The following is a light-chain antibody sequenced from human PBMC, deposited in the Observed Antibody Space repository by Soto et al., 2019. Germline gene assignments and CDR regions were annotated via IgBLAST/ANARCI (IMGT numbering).Light chain of an antibody. CDR3: QHYNNWPPIT. Sequence: EIVMTQSPVTLSVSPGERATLSCRASQSVSTDLAWYQQKPGQAPRLLIYGSSTRATGIPARFSGSGSGTEFTLTISSLQSEDFAVYYCQHYNNWPPITFGQGTRLEI. V-gene: IGKV3-15*01. CDR1: QSVSTD. J-gene: IGKJ5*01. CDR2: GSS.